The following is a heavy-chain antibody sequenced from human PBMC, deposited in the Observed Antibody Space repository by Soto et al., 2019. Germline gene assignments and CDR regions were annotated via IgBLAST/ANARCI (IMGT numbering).Heavy chain of an antibody. J-gene: IGHJ4*02. CDR2: IWHDGTNK. D-gene: IGHD4-17*01. Sequence: QEQLVESGGGVVQPGRSLRLSCAASGFTFSDYAMHWVRQAPGKGLEWVAVIWHDGTNKYYADSVKGRFTISRDNSKNTLLLQMDSLRAEDTAVYYCARPALLVTTFDYWGQGILVTVSS. CDR1: GFTFSDYA. V-gene: IGHV3-33*01. CDR3: ARPALLVTTFDY.